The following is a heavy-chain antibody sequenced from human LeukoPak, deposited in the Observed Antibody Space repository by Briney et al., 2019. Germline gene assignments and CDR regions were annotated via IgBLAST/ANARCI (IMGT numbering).Heavy chain of an antibody. CDR2: ISYDGSNK. D-gene: IGHD3-16*01. Sequence: PPGGSLRLSCAASGFTFSSYGMHWVRQAPGKGLEWVAVISYDGSNKYYADSVKGRFTISRDNSKNTLYLQMNSLRAEDTAVYYCAKDWGEYFDYVWGSFTSFDSWGQGTLVTVSS. V-gene: IGHV3-30*18. CDR3: AKDWGEYFDYVWGSFTSFDS. CDR1: GFTFSSYG. J-gene: IGHJ4*02.